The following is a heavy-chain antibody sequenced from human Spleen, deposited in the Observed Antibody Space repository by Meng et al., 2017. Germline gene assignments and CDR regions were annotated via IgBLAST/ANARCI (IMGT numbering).Heavy chain of an antibody. CDR2: IYHSGIT. D-gene: IGHD6-13*01. Sequence: SETLSLTCAVSGYSITGSCNWGWIRQPPGKGLDWIGSIYHSGITYYNPSLKSRITISVDTSKNQFSLKLSSVTAADTAVYYCARAHSSSWLAGDAFDIWGQGTMVTVSS. CDR3: ARAHSSSWLAGDAFDI. V-gene: IGHV4-38-2*01. CDR1: GYSITGSCN. J-gene: IGHJ3*02.